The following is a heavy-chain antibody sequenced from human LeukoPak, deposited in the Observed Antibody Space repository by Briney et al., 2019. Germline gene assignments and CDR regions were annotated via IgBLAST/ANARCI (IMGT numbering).Heavy chain of an antibody. V-gene: IGHV3-30-3*01. D-gene: IGHD4-23*01. CDR1: GFTFSSYA. CDR3: ARGGSQFGDYGGNSRRETGLGIDY. J-gene: IGHJ4*02. CDR2: ISYDGSNK. Sequence: PGGSLRLSCAASGFTFSSYAMHWVRQAPGKGLEWVAVISYDGSNKYYADSVKGRFTISRDNSKNTLYLQMNSLRAEDTAVYYCARGGSQFGDYGGNSRRETGLGIDYWGQGTLVTVSS.